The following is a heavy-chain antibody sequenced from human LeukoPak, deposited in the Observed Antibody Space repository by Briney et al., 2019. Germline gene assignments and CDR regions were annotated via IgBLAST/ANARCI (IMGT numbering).Heavy chain of an antibody. J-gene: IGHJ3*02. CDR2: ISSSSSYI. D-gene: IGHD6-13*01. CDR3: ARDRGGSSSWYDAFDI. Sequence: GGSLRLSCAASGFTFSSYSMNWVRQAPGKGLEWVSSISSSSSYIYYADSVKGRFTISRDNAKNSLYLQMNSLRAEDTAVYYCARDRGGSSSWYDAFDIWGQGTMVTVSS. CDR1: GFTFSSYS. V-gene: IGHV3-21*01.